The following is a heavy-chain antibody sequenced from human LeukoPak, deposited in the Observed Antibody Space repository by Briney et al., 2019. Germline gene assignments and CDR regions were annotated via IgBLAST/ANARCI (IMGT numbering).Heavy chain of an antibody. V-gene: IGHV4-59*08. CDR2: IYYSGST. Sequence: SETLSLTCTVSGGSISSYYWSWIRQPPGKGLEWIGYIYYSGSTNYNPSLKSRVTISVDTSKNQFSLKLSSVTAADTAVYYCARRSLDYGDYVGRNHDYYFDYWGQGTLVTVSS. J-gene: IGHJ4*02. CDR1: GGSISSYY. CDR3: ARRSLDYGDYVGRNHDYYFDY. D-gene: IGHD4-17*01.